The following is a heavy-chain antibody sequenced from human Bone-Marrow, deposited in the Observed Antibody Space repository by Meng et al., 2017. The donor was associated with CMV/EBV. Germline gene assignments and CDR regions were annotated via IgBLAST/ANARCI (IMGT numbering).Heavy chain of an antibody. V-gene: IGHV4-39*07. CDR2: IYYSGTT. J-gene: IGHJ6*02. D-gene: IGHD6-6*01. Sequence: GSLRHSCNVSDGSISGSSYYWGWIRQPPGKGLEWVGHIYYSGTTYYNPSPSLKSRVTISIDTSKNQFSLKLSSVTAADTAVYYCARHSSSSSYYYYYGMDVWGQGTTVTFSS. CDR1: DGSISGSSYY. CDR3: ARHSSSSSYYYYYGMDV.